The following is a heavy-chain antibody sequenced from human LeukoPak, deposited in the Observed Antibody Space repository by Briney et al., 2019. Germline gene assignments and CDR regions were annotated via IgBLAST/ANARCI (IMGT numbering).Heavy chain of an antibody. CDR3: ARLIRTGDNWFDP. J-gene: IGHJ5*02. Sequence: SQTLSLTCTVSGGSISSGGYYWSWIRQHPGKGLEWIGYIYYSGSTYYNPSLKSRVTISVDTSKNTFSLKLSSVTAADTAVYYCARLIRTGDNWFDPWGQGTLVTVSS. CDR1: GGSISSGGYY. CDR2: IYYSGST. D-gene: IGHD3/OR15-3a*01. V-gene: IGHV4-31*03.